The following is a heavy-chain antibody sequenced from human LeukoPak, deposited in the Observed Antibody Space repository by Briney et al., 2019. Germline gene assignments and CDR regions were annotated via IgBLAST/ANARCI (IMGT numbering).Heavy chain of an antibody. CDR1: GYSISSGYY. D-gene: IGHD3-22*01. J-gene: IGHJ4*02. CDR2: IYHSGST. Sequence: SETLSLTCTVSGYSISSGYYWGWIRQPPGKGLEWIGSIYHSGSTYYNPSLKSRVTISVDTSKNQFSLKLSSVTATDTAVYYCVRDWAFDSSDYYEDYFDYWGQGTLVTVSS. CDR3: VRDWAFDSSDYYEDYFDY. V-gene: IGHV4-38-2*02.